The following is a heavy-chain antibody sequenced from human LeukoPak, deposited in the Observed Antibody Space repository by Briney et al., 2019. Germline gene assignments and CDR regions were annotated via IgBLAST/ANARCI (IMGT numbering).Heavy chain of an antibody. CDR1: GLTFNNYA. Sequence: PGGSLRLSCAVSGLTFNNYAMSWVRQAPGKGLEWVSGISGRGASKYYADSVKGRFTISRDNSKNTLYLQMNSLRAEDTAVYYCAKEDRPSMIVVALYDYWGQGTLVTVSS. D-gene: IGHD3-22*01. CDR3: AKEDRPSMIVVALYDY. V-gene: IGHV3-23*01. CDR2: ISGRGASK. J-gene: IGHJ4*02.